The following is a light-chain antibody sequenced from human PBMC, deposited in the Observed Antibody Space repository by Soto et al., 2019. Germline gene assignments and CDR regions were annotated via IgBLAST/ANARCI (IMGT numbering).Light chain of an antibody. Sequence: QSALTQPASVSGSRGQSITISCTGTSNNVGSYNFVSWYRQYPGKAPELIIYEVSQRPPTFFNRFSGSKSGNTASLTISGLQSDDEADYYCCSYAGNNALVFGGGTKVTVL. CDR1: SNNVGSYNF. CDR2: EVS. CDR3: CSYAGNNALV. J-gene: IGLJ3*02. V-gene: IGLV2-23*02.